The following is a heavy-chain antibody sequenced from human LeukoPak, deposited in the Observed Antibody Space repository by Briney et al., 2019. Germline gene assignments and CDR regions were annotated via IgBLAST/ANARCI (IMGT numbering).Heavy chain of an antibody. CDR1: GFTFSSYA. Sequence: GRSLRLSCAASGFTFSSYAMHWVRQAPGKGLEWVAVISYDGSNKYYADSVKGRFTISRDNSKNTLYLQMNSLRAEDTAVYYCVKGGGNVRRYFEYWGQGTLVTVSS. V-gene: IGHV3-30-3*01. J-gene: IGHJ4*02. CDR3: VKGGGNVRRYFEY. CDR2: ISYDGSNK. D-gene: IGHD4-23*01.